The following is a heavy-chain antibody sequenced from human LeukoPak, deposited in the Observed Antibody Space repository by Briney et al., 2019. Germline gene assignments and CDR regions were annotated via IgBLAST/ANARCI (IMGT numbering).Heavy chain of an antibody. CDR3: TRLGTPDAFDI. V-gene: IGHV3-73*01. CDR2: IRSKANSYAT. CDR1: GFTFSGSA. J-gene: IGHJ3*02. Sequence: GGSLRLSCAASGFTFSGSAMHWVRQASGKGLEWVGRIRSKANSYATAYAASAKGRFTTSRDDSKNTAYLQMNSLKTEDTAVYYCTRLGTPDAFDIWGQGTMVTVSS.